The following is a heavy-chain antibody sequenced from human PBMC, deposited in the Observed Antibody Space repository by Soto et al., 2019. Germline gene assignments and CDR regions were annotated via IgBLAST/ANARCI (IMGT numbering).Heavy chain of an antibody. D-gene: IGHD3-3*01. CDR3: ARTRENYDFWSGYDAFDI. Sequence: SETLSLTCAVSGDSISGSQWWSWVRQPPGKGLEWIGEIYHSGSTNYNPSLKSRVTISVDKSKNQFSLKLSSVTAADTAVYYCARTRENYDFWSGYDAFDIWGQGTMVTVSS. V-gene: IGHV4-4*02. CDR2: IYHSGST. CDR1: GDSISGSQW. J-gene: IGHJ3*02.